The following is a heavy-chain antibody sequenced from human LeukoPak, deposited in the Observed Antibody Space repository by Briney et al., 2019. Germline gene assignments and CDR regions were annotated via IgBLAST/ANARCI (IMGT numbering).Heavy chain of an antibody. CDR2: INHSGST. J-gene: IGHJ5*02. CDR1: GGSFSGYY. V-gene: IGHV4-34*01. D-gene: IGHD3-3*01. CDR3: ARLGRITIFGVVGRTFDP. Sequence: PSETLSLTCAVYGGSFSGYYWSWIRQPPGKGLEWIGEINHSGSTNYNPSLKSRVTISVDTSKNQFSLKLSSVTAADTAVYYCARLGRITIFGVVGRTFDPWGQGTLVTVSS.